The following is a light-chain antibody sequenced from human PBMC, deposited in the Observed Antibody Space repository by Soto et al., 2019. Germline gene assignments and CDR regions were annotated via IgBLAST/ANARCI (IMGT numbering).Light chain of an antibody. J-gene: IGKJ1*01. Sequence: FVVTQSPDTLSLSPGERATLSCRASPSVSSSVAWYQHKPGQSPRLVIYSVYKRATGIPARFGGSGSGTDFSLTISGLEVDDVAIYYCQQRYSWRRVFGQGTKVEVK. CDR2: SVY. CDR3: QQRYSWRRV. V-gene: IGKV3-11*01. CDR1: PSVSSS.